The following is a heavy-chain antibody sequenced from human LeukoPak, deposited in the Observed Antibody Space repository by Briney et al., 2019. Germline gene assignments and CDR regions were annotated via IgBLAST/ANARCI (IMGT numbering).Heavy chain of an antibody. CDR1: GFTFSSYG. CDR3: AKVEYLQWFGELSLYNYYYHRMDF. D-gene: IGHD3-10*01. J-gene: IGHJ6*02. Sequence: GGSLRLSCAASGFTFSSYGMHWVRQAPGKGLEWVSDILYDGSNKYYADSVKGRFTISRDNSKNTLYLQMKTLGAEDTPVYYFAKVEYLQWFGELSLYNYYYHRMDFWGQGTTVTVSS. CDR2: ILYDGSNK. V-gene: IGHV3-30*18.